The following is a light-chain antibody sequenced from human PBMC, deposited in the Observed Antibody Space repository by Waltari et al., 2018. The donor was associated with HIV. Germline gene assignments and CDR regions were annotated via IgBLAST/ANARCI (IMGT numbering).Light chain of an antibody. J-gene: IGLJ2*01. CDR1: SSHTGTYS. CDR2: NNN. Sequence: QSVLTQPPSASGTPGQRVTIPCSGGSSHTGTYSVNWYQQVPGTAPKLLIYNNNQWPSGVPDRFSGSKSGTSASLAISGLQSEDEADYYCATWEHRLNGPIFGGGTRLTVL. CDR3: ATWEHRLNGPI. V-gene: IGLV1-44*01.